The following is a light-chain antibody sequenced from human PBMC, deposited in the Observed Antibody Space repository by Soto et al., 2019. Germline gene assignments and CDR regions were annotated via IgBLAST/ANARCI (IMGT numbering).Light chain of an antibody. CDR2: LGS. J-gene: IGKJ1*01. CDR1: QSLLHSNGYNY. Sequence: DIVMTHSPLSLPVTPGEPASISCRSSQSLLHSNGYNYLDWYLQKPGQSPQLLIYLGSNRASGVPDRFSGSGSGKDFTLKISRVEAEDVRVYYCMQALNAPLTFGQGTKVEIX. V-gene: IGKV2-28*01. CDR3: MQALNAPLT.